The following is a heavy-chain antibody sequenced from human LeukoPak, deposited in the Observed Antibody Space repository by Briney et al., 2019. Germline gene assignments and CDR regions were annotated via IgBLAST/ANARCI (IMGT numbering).Heavy chain of an antibody. J-gene: IGHJ4*02. D-gene: IGHD5-18*01. V-gene: IGHV4-39*07. Sequence: SETLSLTCTVSGGSISSSSYYWGWIRQPPGKGLEWIGSIYYSGSTYYNPSLKSRVTISVDTSKNQFSLKLSSVTAADTAVYYCASLQLSGYFDYWGQGTLVTVSS. CDR3: ASLQLSGYFDY. CDR2: IYYSGST. CDR1: GGSISSSSYY.